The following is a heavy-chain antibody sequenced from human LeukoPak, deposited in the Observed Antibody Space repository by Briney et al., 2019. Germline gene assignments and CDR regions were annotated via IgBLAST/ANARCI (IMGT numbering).Heavy chain of an antibody. Sequence: GESLKISCQGSGFTFTTSWIGWVRQLPGKGLEWMGNIYPGDSDTRYSPSFQGQVTISADKSISTAYLQWSSLKASDTAMYYCATQSRGSSAPYYYYYYMDVWGKGTTVTVSS. V-gene: IGHV5-51*01. CDR2: IYPGDSDT. J-gene: IGHJ6*03. D-gene: IGHD6-6*01. CDR3: ATQSRGSSAPYYYYYYMDV. CDR1: GFTFTTSW.